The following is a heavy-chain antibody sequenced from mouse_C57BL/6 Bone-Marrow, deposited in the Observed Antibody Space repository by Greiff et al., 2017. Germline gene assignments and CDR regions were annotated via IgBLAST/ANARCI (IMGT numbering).Heavy chain of an antibody. CDR1: GFNIKDYY. CDR3: ASGNSPWYFDV. D-gene: IGHD4-1*01. J-gene: IGHJ1*03. CDR2: IDPEDGET. V-gene: IGHV14-2*01. Sequence: EVQRVESGAELVKPGASVKLSCTASGFNIKDYYMHWVKQRTEQGLEWIGRIDPEDGETKYAPKFQGKATITADTSSNTAYLQLSSLTSEDTAVYYCASGNSPWYFDVWGTGTTVTGSS.